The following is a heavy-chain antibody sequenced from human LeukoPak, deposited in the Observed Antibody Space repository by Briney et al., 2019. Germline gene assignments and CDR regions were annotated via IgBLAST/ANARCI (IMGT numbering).Heavy chain of an antibody. J-gene: IGHJ4*02. CDR3: ARGSSWQIYYFDY. V-gene: IGHV3-21*01. CDR1: GFTFSSYS. Sequence: GGSLRLSCAASGFTFSSYSMNWVRQAPGKGLEWVSSISSSSSYIYYADSVKGRFTISRDNAKNSLYLQMNSLRAEDTAVYYCARGSSWQIYYFDYWGQGTLVTVSS. CDR2: ISSSSSYI. D-gene: IGHD6-13*01.